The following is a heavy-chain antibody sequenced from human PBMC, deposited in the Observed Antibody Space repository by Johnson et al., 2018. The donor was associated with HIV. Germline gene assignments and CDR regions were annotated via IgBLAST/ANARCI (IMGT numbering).Heavy chain of an antibody. J-gene: IGHJ3*01. CDR1: GFTFSMYA. CDR3: TIPYYYDSGGYQ. D-gene: IGHD3-22*01. Sequence: VQLVESGGGVVQPGRSLRLSCAASGFTFSMYAMHWVRQAPGKGLEYVSAISSNGGSTYYADSVKGRFTISRDNSKNTLYLQMDSLRADDMAVYYCTIPYYYDSGGYQWGQGTMVTVSS. V-gene: IGHV3-64*07. CDR2: ISSNGGST.